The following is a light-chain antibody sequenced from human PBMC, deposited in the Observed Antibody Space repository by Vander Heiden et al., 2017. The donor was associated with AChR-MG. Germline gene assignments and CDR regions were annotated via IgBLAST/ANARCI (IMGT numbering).Light chain of an antibody. J-gene: IGLJ3*02. CDR3: QVWDSIINHVV. CDR2: DDS. CDR1: DIGSKV. V-gene: IGLV3-21*02. Sequence: SYVLTQAPSLSVTPRQTAPVTCGGNDIGSKVVHWYQQKPGQAPVVVIYDDSDRPSGIPERFSGSNSGATATLTISRVEAGDEATYYCQVWDSIINHVVFDRGTRLTVL.